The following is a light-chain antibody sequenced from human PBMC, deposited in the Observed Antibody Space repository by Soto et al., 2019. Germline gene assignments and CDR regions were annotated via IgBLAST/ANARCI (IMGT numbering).Light chain of an antibody. J-gene: IGKJ2*01. CDR1: QSVSSSY. CDR2: GAS. CDR3: QQYGSSR. Sequence: EIVLTQSPGTLYLSPGERATLSCRASQSVSSSYLAWYQQKPGQAPRLLIYGASSRATGIPDRFSGSGSGTDFTLTISRLEPEDFAVYYCQQYGSSRFGQGTKLEIK. V-gene: IGKV3-20*01.